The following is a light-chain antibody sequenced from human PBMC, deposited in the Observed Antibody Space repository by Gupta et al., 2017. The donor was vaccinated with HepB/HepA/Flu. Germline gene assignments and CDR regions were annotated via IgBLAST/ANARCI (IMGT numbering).Light chain of an antibody. CDR1: QNISTS. CDR3: QQRDSWPLT. J-gene: IGKJ4*01. CDR2: DAS. V-gene: IGKV3-11*01. Sequence: EVLLTQSPATLSLSPGERATLSCGASQNISTSLAWYQQRPGRTPRLLIYDASKRATGIPARFSGSGSGTDFTLTISSLEPEDFAVYYCQQRDSWPLTFGGGTKVEI.